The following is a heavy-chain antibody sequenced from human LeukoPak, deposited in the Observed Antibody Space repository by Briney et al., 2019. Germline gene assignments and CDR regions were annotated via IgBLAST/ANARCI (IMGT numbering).Heavy chain of an antibody. V-gene: IGHV3-30-3*01. CDR1: GFTFSIYA. Sequence: PGRSLRLSCAASGFTFSIYAMHWVRQAPGKGLAWVAVISYDGSNKYYADSVKGRFTISRDNSKNTLYLQMNSLRAEDTAVYYCARDYRGSLYYYYGMDVWGQGTTVTVSS. CDR2: ISYDGSNK. CDR3: ARDYRGSLYYYYGMDV. J-gene: IGHJ6*02. D-gene: IGHD2-15*01.